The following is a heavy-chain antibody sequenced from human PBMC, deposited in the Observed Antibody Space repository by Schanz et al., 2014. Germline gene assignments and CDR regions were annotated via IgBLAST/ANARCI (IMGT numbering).Heavy chain of an antibody. J-gene: IGHJ4*02. V-gene: IGHV3-7*01. CDR1: GFTLSGYW. CDR2: VKQDGIEE. D-gene: IGHD2-2*02. CDR3: ARWTSSSSTCYISYFDY. Sequence: EVQLVESGGGLVQPGGSVRLSCAASGFTLSGYWMSWVRQAPGKGPEWLANVKQDGIEEYYLEAVRGRITISRDNAKNSLYLQLNSLTAEDTAVYYGARWTSSSSTCYISYFDYWGQGALVTVSS.